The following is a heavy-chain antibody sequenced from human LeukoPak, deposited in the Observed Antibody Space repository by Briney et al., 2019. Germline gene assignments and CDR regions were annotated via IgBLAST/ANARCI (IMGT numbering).Heavy chain of an antibody. CDR2: IYYSGST. CDR1: GGSISSSSYY. CDR3: ASSGRTRRPFSGWSFGY. D-gene: IGHD6-19*01. J-gene: IGHJ4*02. V-gene: IGHV4-39*07. Sequence: SETLSLTCAVSGGSISSSSYYWGWIRQPPGKGLEWIGSIYYSGSTYYNPSLKSRVTISVDTSKNQFSLKLSSVTAADTAVYYCASSGRTRRPFSGWSFGYWGQGTLVTVSS.